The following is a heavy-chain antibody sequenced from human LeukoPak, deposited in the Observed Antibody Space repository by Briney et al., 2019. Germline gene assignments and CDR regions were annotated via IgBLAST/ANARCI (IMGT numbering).Heavy chain of an antibody. CDR2: ISYDGSNK. V-gene: IGHV3-30-3*01. Sequence: GGSLILSCAAAGFTFSSYAMHWVRQAPDKGLEWVAVISYDGSNKYYADSVKGRFTISRDNSKNTLYLQMNSLRAEDTAVYYCASPNCSGASCYNYYYYYGMDVWGQGTTVTVSS. CDR1: GFTFSSYA. CDR3: ASPNCSGASCYNYYYYYGMDV. D-gene: IGHD2-15*01. J-gene: IGHJ6*02.